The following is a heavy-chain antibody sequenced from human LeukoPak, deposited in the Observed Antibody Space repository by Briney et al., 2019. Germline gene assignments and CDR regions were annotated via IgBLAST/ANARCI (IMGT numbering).Heavy chain of an antibody. Sequence: ASVKVSCKASGYTFTSYGLSWVRQAPGQGREWMGWISAYKGNTNYAQKLQGRVTMTTDTSTSTAYMELRSLRSDDTAVYYCAGDLYYGSWSYYIVMDVWGKGTTVTVSS. D-gene: IGHD3-10*01. V-gene: IGHV1-18*04. CDR3: AGDLYYGSWSYYIVMDV. CDR1: GYTFTSYG. CDR2: ISAYKGNT. J-gene: IGHJ6*04.